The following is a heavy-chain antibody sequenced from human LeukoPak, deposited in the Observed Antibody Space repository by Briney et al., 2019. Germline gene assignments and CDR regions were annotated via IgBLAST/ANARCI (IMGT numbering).Heavy chain of an antibody. J-gene: IGHJ4*02. V-gene: IGHV4-39*07. CDR2: IYYSGST. Sequence: PSETLSLTCTVSGGSISSSSYYWGWIRQPPGKGLEWIGSIYYSGSTYYNPSLKSRVTISVDTSKNQFSLKLSSVTAADTAVYYCARGRVKRAVAGNRPGYFDYWGQGTPVTVSS. CDR3: ARGRVKRAVAGNRPGYFDY. D-gene: IGHD6-19*01. CDR1: GGSISSSSYY.